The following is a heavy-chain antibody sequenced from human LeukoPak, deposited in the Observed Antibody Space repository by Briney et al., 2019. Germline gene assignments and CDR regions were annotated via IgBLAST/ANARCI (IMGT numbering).Heavy chain of an antibody. Sequence: GRSLRLSCAASGFTFSSYAMHWVRQAPGKGLQWVAVIWYDGSSKYYADSVKGRFTISRDNSKNTLYLKMNSLRADDTAVFYCARDPPTRQYTNSFSLDYWGQGTLVTVXS. D-gene: IGHD6-13*01. CDR2: IWYDGSSK. J-gene: IGHJ4*02. V-gene: IGHV3-33*01. CDR3: ARDPPTRQYTNSFSLDY. CDR1: GFTFSSYA.